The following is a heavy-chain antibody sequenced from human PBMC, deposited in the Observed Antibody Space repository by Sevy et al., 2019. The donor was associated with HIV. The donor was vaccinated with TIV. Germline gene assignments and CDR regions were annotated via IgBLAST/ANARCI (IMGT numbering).Heavy chain of an antibody. D-gene: IGHD2-8*01. V-gene: IGHV3-23*01. Sequence: GSQRLSCAASGFDFSIYSMSWVRQAPGKGLEWVSTLSFGCGKINYADSVKGRFTISRDNSKSSVYLQMNNMRVEDTAVYYCAREGCTKPHDYWGQGTLVTVSS. CDR2: LSFGCGKI. J-gene: IGHJ4*02. CDR1: GFDFSIYS. CDR3: AREGCTKPHDY.